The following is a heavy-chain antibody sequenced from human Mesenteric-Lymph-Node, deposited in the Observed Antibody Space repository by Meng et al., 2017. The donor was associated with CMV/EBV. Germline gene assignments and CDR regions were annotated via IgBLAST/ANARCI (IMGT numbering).Heavy chain of an antibody. CDR2: ISYDGSNK. Sequence: GESLKISCAASGFTFSSYAMHWVRQAPGKGLEWVAVISYDGSNKYYADSVKGRFTISRDNSKNSLYLQMNSLRAEDTAVYYCAKFRDYSSSSGLYDAFDMWGQGTMVTVSS. CDR3: AKFRDYSSSSGLYDAFDM. D-gene: IGHD6-6*01. CDR1: GFTFSSYA. J-gene: IGHJ3*02. V-gene: IGHV3-30-3*02.